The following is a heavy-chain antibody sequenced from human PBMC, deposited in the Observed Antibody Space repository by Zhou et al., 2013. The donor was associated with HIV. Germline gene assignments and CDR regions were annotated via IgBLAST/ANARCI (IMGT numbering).Heavy chain of an antibody. D-gene: IGHD3-22*01. J-gene: IGHJ3*02. Sequence: VQLVQSGTEVRKPGSSVKMSCKATGGTFENYPISWVRQAPGQGLDWVGGVIPSLDITHYSQRFQGRVTMTRDTSTSTAYMELRSLRSDDTAVYYCARDEHDYYDSSGDAFDIWGQGTMVTVSS. CDR1: GGTFENYP. V-gene: IGHV1-69*04. CDR2: VIPSLDIT. CDR3: ARDEHDYYDSSGDAFDI.